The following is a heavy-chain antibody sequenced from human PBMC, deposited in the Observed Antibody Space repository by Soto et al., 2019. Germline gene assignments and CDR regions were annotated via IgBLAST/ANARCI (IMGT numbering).Heavy chain of an antibody. CDR3: ARWTGTTPRDAFDI. D-gene: IGHD1-1*01. J-gene: IGHJ3*02. CDR1: GGSISSSSYY. Sequence: SETLSLTCTVSGGSISSSSYYWGWIRQPPGKGLEWIGSIYYSGSTYYNPSLKSRVTISVDTSKNQFSLKLSSVTAADTAVYYCARWTGTTPRDAFDIWGQGTMVTVSS. CDR2: IYYSGST. V-gene: IGHV4-39*01.